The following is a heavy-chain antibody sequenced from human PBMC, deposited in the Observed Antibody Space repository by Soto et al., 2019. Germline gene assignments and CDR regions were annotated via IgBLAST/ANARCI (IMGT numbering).Heavy chain of an antibody. CDR1: GLTLTHAW. J-gene: IGHJ4*02. Sequence: EVQLVESGGGLVRPGGSLRLSCTASGLTLTHAWMSWVRQAPGKGLECVGRIKSQTDGETTEYAAPVKGRFTISRDDSRNTMYLHMNSLKTEDTAVYYCTTDLTTVTISYFDYWGQGTLVTVSS. CDR2: IKSQTDGETT. V-gene: IGHV3-15*01. D-gene: IGHD4-17*01. CDR3: TTDLTTVTISYFDY.